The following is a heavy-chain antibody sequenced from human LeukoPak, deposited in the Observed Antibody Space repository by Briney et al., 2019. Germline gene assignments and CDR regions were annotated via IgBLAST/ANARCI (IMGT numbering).Heavy chain of an antibody. CDR1: GFTFSSYS. Sequence: PGGSLRLSCAASGFTFSSYSMNWVRQAPGKGLEWVSSISSSSIYIYYADSVKGRFTISRDNAKNSLYLQMNSLTPDDTSVYYCSRSPGILGTNYFDYWGQGTLVTVSS. J-gene: IGHJ4*02. V-gene: IGHV3-21*01. D-gene: IGHD1-26*01. CDR3: SRSPGILGTNYFDY. CDR2: ISSSSIYI.